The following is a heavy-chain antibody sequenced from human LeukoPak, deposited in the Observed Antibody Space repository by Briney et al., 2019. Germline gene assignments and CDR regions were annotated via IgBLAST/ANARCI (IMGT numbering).Heavy chain of an antibody. J-gene: IGHJ4*02. CDR2: IYTSYTT. V-gene: IGHV3-53*01. D-gene: IGHD3-10*01. CDR1: GFTVSSNY. CDR3: ARVADYYGSANFDY. Sequence: HAGGSLRLSCAASGFTVSSNYMSWVRQAPGKGLEWVSFIYTSYTTYYADSVKGRFTISRDNSKNTLFLQMNSLRADDTAVYYCARVADYYGSANFDYWGQGTLVTVSS.